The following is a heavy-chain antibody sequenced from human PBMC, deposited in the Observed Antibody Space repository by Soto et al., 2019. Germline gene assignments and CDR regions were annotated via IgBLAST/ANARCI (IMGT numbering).Heavy chain of an antibody. Sequence: XETLSLACPVAGGSSSSYSLSWIRQLPGKGLEWIGYIYYSGSTNYNPTLKSRVTISVDTSKNQFYLKLSSVTAADTAVYYCARATIFPIVVVSAALDVWGQGTTVTVSS. CDR1: GGSSSSYS. CDR2: IYYSGST. J-gene: IGHJ6*02. CDR3: ARATIFPIVVVSAALDV. D-gene: IGHD2-2*01. V-gene: IGHV4-59*01.